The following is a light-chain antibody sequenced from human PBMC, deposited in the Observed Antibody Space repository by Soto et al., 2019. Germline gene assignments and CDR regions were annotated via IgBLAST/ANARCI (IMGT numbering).Light chain of an antibody. J-gene: IGLJ1*01. V-gene: IGLV2-14*03. Sequence: QSVLTQPASVSGSPGQAITISCSGTSSDVGAFNYVSWYQQHPGKAPKLMIYDVSNRPSGVSNRFSCSKSGNTASLTISGLRAEDEADYYCNSYTSNNTYVFGTGTKVTVL. CDR2: DVS. CDR1: SSDVGAFNY. CDR3: NSYTSNNTYV.